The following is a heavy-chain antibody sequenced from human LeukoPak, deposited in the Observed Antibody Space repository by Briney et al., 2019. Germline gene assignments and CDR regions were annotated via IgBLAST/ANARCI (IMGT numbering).Heavy chain of an antibody. CDR3: ARFAVHRRLTVAGQFGLDY. CDR1: GYTFTSYY. D-gene: IGHD6-19*01. V-gene: IGHV1-46*01. J-gene: IGHJ4*02. Sequence: ASVKVSCKASGYTFTSYYMHWVRQAPGQGLEWMGIINSSGGSTNYAQKFQGRVTMTRDTSTSTVYMGLSSLRSEDTAVYYCARFAVHRRLTVAGQFGLDYWGQGTLVTVSS. CDR2: INSSGGST.